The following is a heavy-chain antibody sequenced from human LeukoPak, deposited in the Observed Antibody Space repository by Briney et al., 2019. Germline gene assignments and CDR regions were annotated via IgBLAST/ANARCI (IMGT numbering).Heavy chain of an antibody. J-gene: IGHJ6*02. D-gene: IGHD3-10*01. CDR1: GYTFTGYY. V-gene: IGHV1-2*02. Sequence: ASVKVSCKASGYTFTGYYMHWVRQVPGQGLEWMGWINPNSGGTNYAQKFQGRVTMTRDTSISTAYMELSRLRSDDTAVYYCARRMVRGFYPRGGWGMDVWGQGTTVTVSS. CDR3: ARRMVRGFYPRGGWGMDV. CDR2: INPNSGGT.